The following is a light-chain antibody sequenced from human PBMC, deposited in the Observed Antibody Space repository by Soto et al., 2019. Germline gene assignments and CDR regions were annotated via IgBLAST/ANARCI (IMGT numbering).Light chain of an antibody. CDR3: QQYNNWPHT. CDR2: GAS. CDR1: QSVDTTF. J-gene: IGKJ2*01. Sequence: EIVLTQSPGSLSLSPGQRATLSCRASQSVDTTFFAWYQKKPGQAPRLLIYGASTRATGIPARFSGSGSGTEFTLTISSLQSEDFAVYYCQQYNNWPHTFGQGTKLEIK. V-gene: IGKV3-15*01.